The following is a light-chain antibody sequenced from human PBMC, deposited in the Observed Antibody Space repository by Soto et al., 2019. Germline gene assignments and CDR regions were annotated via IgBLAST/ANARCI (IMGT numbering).Light chain of an antibody. J-gene: IGLJ3*02. V-gene: IGLV2-11*01. CDR1: SSDVGAYNY. CDR3: CSYAGRFTWV. Sequence: QSVLTQPRSVSGSPGQSVTIPCAGTSSDVGAYNYVSWYQQHPGKAPKLMLYAVTKRPSGVSDRFSGSKSGNTASLTISGLQADDEADYYCCSYAGRFTWVFGGGTKLTVL. CDR2: AVT.